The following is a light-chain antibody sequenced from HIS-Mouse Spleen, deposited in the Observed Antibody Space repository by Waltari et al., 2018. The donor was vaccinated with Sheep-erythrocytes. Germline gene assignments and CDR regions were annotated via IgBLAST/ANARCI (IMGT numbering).Light chain of an antibody. CDR2: KDS. CDR1: VLAKKY. Sequence: SYELTQPSSVSVSPGHTARITCSGDVLAKKYARWFQQKPGQAPVLVIYKDSERPSGIPERFSGSSSGTTVTLTISGAQVEDEADYYCYSAADNNPVFGGGTKLTVL. V-gene: IGLV3-27*01. CDR3: YSAADNNPV. J-gene: IGLJ2*01.